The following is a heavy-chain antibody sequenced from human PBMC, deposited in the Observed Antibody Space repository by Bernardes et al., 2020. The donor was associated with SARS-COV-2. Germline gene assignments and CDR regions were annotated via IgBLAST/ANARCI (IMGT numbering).Heavy chain of an antibody. CDR1: GFTFSTYA. CDR2: ISGSGGST. Sequence: GGSLRLSCAASGFTFSTYAMSWVRQAPGKGLEWVSAISGSGGSTYYADSVKGRFTISRDNSRNTLYLQMNSLRAEDTAVYYCAKSVGTTMAHYWGQGTLVTVSS. CDR3: AKSVGTTMAHY. D-gene: IGHD1-1*01. V-gene: IGHV3-23*01. J-gene: IGHJ4*02.